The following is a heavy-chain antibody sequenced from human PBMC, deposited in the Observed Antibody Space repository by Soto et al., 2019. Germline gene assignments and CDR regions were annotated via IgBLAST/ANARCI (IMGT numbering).Heavy chain of an antibody. J-gene: IGHJ4*02. D-gene: IGHD1-26*01. CDR1: GYSFTNYW. CDR3: ARGRYYENDGCFDY. Sequence: GESLKISCKGSGYSFTNYWIGWVRQMPGKGLEWMGIIYPGDSDARYSPSFQGQVIISADRSISTASLQWSSLKASDTAMYYCARGRYYENDGCFDYWGQGTLVTVSS. CDR2: IYPGDSDA. V-gene: IGHV5-51*01.